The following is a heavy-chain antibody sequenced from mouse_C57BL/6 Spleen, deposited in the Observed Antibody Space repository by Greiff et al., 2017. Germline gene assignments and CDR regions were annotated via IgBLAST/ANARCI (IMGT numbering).Heavy chain of an antibody. J-gene: IGHJ3*01. D-gene: IGHD2-5*01. CDR2: NYPGDGDT. CDR3: AYSNYEGFAY. V-gene: IGHV1-82*01. CDR1: GYAFSSSW. Sequence: VQLQQSGPALVKPGASVKISCKASGYAFSSSWLHWVKQRPGKGLEWIGRNYPGDGDTNYNGKFNGKATLTADKSSSTAYLQLSSLTSEDSAVYFCAYSNYEGFAYWGQVALVTVSA.